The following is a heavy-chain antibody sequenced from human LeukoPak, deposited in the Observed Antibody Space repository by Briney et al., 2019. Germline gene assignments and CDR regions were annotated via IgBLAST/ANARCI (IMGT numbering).Heavy chain of an antibody. CDR3: VSHDYYNSSGYA. J-gene: IGHJ4*02. V-gene: IGHV4-61*01. Sequence: SETLSLTSTVSGGSVSSGIYYWSWILQPPGKGLEWIGYIYYSGSTNYNPSLKSRVTISVDTSKNQFSLKLSSVTAADTAVYYCVSHDYYNSSGYAWGQGTLVTVSS. CDR2: IYYSGST. CDR1: GGSVSSGIYY. D-gene: IGHD3-22*01.